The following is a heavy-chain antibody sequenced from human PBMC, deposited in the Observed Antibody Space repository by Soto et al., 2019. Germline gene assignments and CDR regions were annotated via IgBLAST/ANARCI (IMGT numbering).Heavy chain of an antibody. J-gene: IGHJ4*02. Sequence: EVHLLDSGGGLVQPGGSLRLSCEASGFTFSGYAMNWVRQAPGKGLEWVSYISAHGRDIDFADSVKGRFTISRDNSKNTLSLQMNSLRADDTALYYCVREDGGGPFDYWGQGTLVTVSS. CDR2: ISAHGRDI. V-gene: IGHV3-23*01. D-gene: IGHD2-15*01. CDR3: VREDGGGPFDY. CDR1: GFTFSGYA.